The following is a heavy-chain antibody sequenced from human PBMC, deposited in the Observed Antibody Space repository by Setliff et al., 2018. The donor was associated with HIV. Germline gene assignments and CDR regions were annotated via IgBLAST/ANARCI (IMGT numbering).Heavy chain of an antibody. Sequence: GGSLRLSCGGSGFTFNGYAMNWVRQAPGKGLEWVGRIKSASAGGAIDYAAPVKGRFSISRDDSKNTLFLVLTSLRPEDTAVYYCAKQVSGYFDYWGQGALVTVSS. J-gene: IGHJ4*02. CDR1: GFTFNGYA. CDR3: AKQVSGYFDY. D-gene: IGHD3-10*01. CDR2: IKSASAGGAI. V-gene: IGHV3-15*07.